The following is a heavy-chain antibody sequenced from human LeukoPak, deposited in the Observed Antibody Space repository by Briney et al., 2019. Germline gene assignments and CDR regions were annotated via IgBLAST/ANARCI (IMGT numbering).Heavy chain of an antibody. J-gene: IGHJ4*02. CDR2: IKSKTDGGTT. CDR1: GFTFSNAW. V-gene: IGHV3-15*01. CDR3: TTAKDYYDSSGYYLFGY. Sequence: PGGSLRLSCAASGFTFSNAWMSWVRQAPGKGLEWVGRIKSKTDGGTTDYAAPVKGRFTISRDDSKNTLYLQMNSLKTEDTAVYYCTTAKDYYDSSGYYLFGYWGQGTLVTVSS. D-gene: IGHD3-22*01.